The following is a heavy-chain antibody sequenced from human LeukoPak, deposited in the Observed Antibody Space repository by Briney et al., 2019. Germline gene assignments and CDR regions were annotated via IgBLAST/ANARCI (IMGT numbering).Heavy chain of an antibody. CDR1: GFTFDDYA. Sequence: GGSLRLSCAASGFTFDDYAMHWVRQAPGKGLEWASGISWNSGSIGYADSVKGRFTISRDNAKKSLYLQMNSLRAEDTALYYCAKDMSAGYYYGMDVWGQGTTVTVSS. V-gene: IGHV3-9*01. D-gene: IGHD6-19*01. J-gene: IGHJ6*02. CDR3: AKDMSAGYYYGMDV. CDR2: ISWNSGSI.